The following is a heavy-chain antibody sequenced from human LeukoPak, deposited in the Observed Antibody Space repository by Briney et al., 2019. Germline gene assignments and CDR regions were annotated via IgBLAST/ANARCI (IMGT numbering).Heavy chain of an antibody. V-gene: IGHV4-59*01. Sequence: SETLSLTCTVSGGSISSYYWSWIRQPPGKGLEWIGYIYYSGSTNYNPSLKSRVTISVDTPKNQFSLKLSSVTAADTAVYYCAREVRTGTTVGDNWFDPWGQGTLVTVSS. CDR3: AREVRTGTTVGDNWFDP. CDR2: IYYSGST. CDR1: GGSISSYY. D-gene: IGHD1-1*01. J-gene: IGHJ5*02.